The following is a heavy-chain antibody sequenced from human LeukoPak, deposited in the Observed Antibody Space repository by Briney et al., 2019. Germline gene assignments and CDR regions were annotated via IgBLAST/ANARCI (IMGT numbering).Heavy chain of an antibody. D-gene: IGHD1-26*01. Sequence: SETLSLTCTVSGYSISSGYYWGWIRQPPGKGLEWIGSIYHSGSTYYNPSLKSRITISVDTSKNQFSLRLSSVTAADTAVYYCAREGVVGATFWSRDAFDIWGQGTMVTVSS. V-gene: IGHV4-38-2*02. CDR1: GYSISSGYY. CDR3: AREGVVGATFWSRDAFDI. CDR2: IYHSGST. J-gene: IGHJ3*02.